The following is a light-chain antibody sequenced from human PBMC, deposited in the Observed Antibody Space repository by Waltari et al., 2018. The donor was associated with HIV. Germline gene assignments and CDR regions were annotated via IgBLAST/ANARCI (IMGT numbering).Light chain of an antibody. V-gene: IGLV2-14*01. CDR3: SSNTDTSTAL. J-gene: IGLJ2*01. CDR2: EVN. CDR1: SYKRVGFTY. Sequence: QSALTQPASVSGSPGQSTTISCVASSYKRVGFTYGSWYQQHPGKAPKFIIYEVNNRPSGVSLRFSGSKSGNTASLTISGLQIEDEADYYCSSNTDTSTALFGGGTKLSVL.